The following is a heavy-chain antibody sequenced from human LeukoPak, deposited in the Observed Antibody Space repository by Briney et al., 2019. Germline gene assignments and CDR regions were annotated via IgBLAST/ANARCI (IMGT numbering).Heavy chain of an antibody. CDR2: INHSGST. CDR3: ARHLPYNWFDP. Sequence: SETLSLTCTVSGGSISSYYWSWIRQPPGKGLEWIGEINHSGSTNYNPSLKSRVTISVDTSKNQFSLKLSSVTAADTAVYYCARHLPYNWFDPWGQGTLVTVSS. J-gene: IGHJ5*02. CDR1: GGSISSYY. V-gene: IGHV4-34*01.